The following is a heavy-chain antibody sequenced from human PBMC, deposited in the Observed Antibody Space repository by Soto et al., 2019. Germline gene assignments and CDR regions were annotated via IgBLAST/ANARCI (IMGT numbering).Heavy chain of an antibody. Sequence: QVQLVESGGGVVQPGRSLRLSCAASGFTFSSYAMHWVRQAPGKGLEWVAVISYDGSNKYYADSVKGRFTISRDNSKNTLYLQMNSLRAEDTAVYYCARVRGKQLALYYSYGMDVWGQGTTVTVSS. CDR3: ARVRGKQLALYYSYGMDV. CDR1: GFTFSSYA. V-gene: IGHV3-30-3*01. D-gene: IGHD6-6*01. J-gene: IGHJ6*02. CDR2: ISYDGSNK.